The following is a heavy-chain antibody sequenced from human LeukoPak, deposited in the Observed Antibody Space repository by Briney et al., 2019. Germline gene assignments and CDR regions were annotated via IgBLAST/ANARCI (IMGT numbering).Heavy chain of an antibody. Sequence: GGSLRLSCAASGFTFSSYAMSWVRQAPGKGLEWVSAISGSGGSTYYADSVKGRFTISRDNSKNTLYLQMNSLRAEDTAVYYCAKDRFYYGSGSPLDWFDPWGQGTLVTVSS. J-gene: IGHJ5*02. D-gene: IGHD3-10*01. V-gene: IGHV3-23*01. CDR3: AKDRFYYGSGSPLDWFDP. CDR2: ISGSGGST. CDR1: GFTFSSYA.